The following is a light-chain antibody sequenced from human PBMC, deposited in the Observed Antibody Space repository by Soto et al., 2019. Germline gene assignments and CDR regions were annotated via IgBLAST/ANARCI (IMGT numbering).Light chain of an antibody. J-gene: IGKJ4*01. CDR1: PSVSNS. V-gene: IGKV3-20*01. CDR3: QQYGSSPLT. Sequence: ESVLTQSPAPLSLSPGERATLSCRASPSVSNSLAWYQHKPGQAPRLLIYGASSRATGIPDRFSGSGSGTDFTLTISRLEPEDFAVYYCQQYGSSPLTFGGGTKVDIK. CDR2: GAS.